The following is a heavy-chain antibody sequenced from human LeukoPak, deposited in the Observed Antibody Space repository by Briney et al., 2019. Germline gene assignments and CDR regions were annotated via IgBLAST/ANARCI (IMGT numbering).Heavy chain of an antibody. CDR1: GLTFVKHY. CDR3: AKGVDFDY. CDR2: ISTDGTTA. Sequence: SGGSLRLSCAASGLTFVKHYLHWVRQAPGTGLLWVSRISTDGTTALYADSVKGRFTISRDNSKNTLYLQMNSLRAEDTAIYYCAKGVDFDYWGQGTLVTVSS. J-gene: IGHJ4*02. V-gene: IGHV3-74*01.